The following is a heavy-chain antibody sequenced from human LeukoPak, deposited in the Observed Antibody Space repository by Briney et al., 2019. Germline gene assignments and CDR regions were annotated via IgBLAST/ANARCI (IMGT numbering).Heavy chain of an antibody. Sequence: PGRSLRLSCAASGFTFSSYGMHWVRQAPGKGLEWVAVIWYDGSNKYYADSVKGRFTISRDNSKNSLYLQMNSLRAEDTAVYYCARDSTGIKRYSSSFGESCFDYWGQGTLVTVSS. CDR2: IWYDGSNK. D-gene: IGHD6-13*01. V-gene: IGHV3-33*01. J-gene: IGHJ4*02. CDR3: ARDSTGIKRYSSSFGESCFDY. CDR1: GFTFSSYG.